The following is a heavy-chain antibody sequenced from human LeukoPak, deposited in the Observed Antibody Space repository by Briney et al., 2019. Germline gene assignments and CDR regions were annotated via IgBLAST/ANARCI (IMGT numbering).Heavy chain of an antibody. Sequence: GGSLRLSCAASGFTVSSNYMSWVRQAPGKGLEWVSVIYSGGSTYYADSVKGRFTISRDNSKNTLYLQMNSLRAEDTAVYYCARVASPPPKWSSSEYTDYYYYYMDVWGKGTTVTISS. CDR1: GFTVSSNY. V-gene: IGHV3-53*01. J-gene: IGHJ6*03. D-gene: IGHD2-15*01. CDR3: ARVASPPPKWSSSEYTDYYYYYMDV. CDR2: IYSGGST.